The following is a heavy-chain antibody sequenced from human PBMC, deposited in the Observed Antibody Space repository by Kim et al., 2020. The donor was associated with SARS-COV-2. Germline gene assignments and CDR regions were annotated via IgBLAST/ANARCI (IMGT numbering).Heavy chain of an antibody. J-gene: IGHJ4*02. CDR2: IYSGGST. V-gene: IGHV3-53*04. CDR1: GFTVSSNY. Sequence: GGSLRLSCAASGFTVSSNYMSWVRQAPGKGLEWVSVIYSGGSTYYADSVKGRFTISRHNSKNTLCLQMNSLRAEDTAVYYCARGLGNYGDDFDYWGQGTLVTVSS. CDR3: ARGLGNYGDDFDY. D-gene: IGHD4-17*01.